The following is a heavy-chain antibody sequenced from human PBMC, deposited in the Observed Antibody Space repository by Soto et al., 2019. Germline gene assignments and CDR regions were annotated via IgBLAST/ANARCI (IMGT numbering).Heavy chain of an antibody. CDR3: ARDGSKKLGFDS. J-gene: IGHJ4*02. Sequence: EVQLVESGGGLVQPGGSLRLSCAASGFTFSSNWMSWVRQAPGKGLEWVANIKQDGSDKNYVDSVKGRFTISRDNAKNSLYLQMNSLRVEDTAVYYCARDGSKKLGFDSWGQGTLVTVSS. CDR2: IKQDGSDK. CDR1: GFTFSSNW. V-gene: IGHV3-7*01. D-gene: IGHD7-27*01.